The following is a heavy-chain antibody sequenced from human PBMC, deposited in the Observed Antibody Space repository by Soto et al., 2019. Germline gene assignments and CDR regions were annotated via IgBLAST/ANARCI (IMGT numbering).Heavy chain of an antibody. V-gene: IGHV1-18*01. Sequence: GXSVKVSCKASGCTFTRCGISWVRRAPGQGLEWMXWISDXNSNTNYAQKXXGRITTTXXKSKSTAYMELRSMRSDDTAVYYCASSVQRLYYWGQETLVTVSS. J-gene: IGHJ4*02. CDR3: ASSVQRLYY. CDR1: GCTFTRCG. D-gene: IGHD1-1*01. CDR2: ISDXNSNT.